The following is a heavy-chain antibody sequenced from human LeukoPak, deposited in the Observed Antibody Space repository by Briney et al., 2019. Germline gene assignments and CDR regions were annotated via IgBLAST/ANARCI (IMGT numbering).Heavy chain of an antibody. CDR1: GGSISSYY. D-gene: IGHD3-10*01. V-gene: IGHV4-59*01. J-gene: IGHJ5*02. CDR2: IYYSGST. Sequence: SEPLSLTCTVSGGSISSYYWSWIRQPPGKGLEWIGYIYYSGSTNSNPHLKSRVTISVDTSKNQFSLQLSSVTAADTAVYYCARDDYRGVTNFDPWGQGTLVTVSS. CDR3: ARDDYRGVTNFDP.